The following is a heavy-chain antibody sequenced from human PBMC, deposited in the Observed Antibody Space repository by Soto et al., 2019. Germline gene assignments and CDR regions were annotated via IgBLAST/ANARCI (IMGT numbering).Heavy chain of an antibody. Sequence: GGSLRLSCAASGFTFSSYGMHWVRQAPGKGLEWVAVISYDGSNKYYADSVKGRFTISRDNSKNTLYLQMNSLRAEDTAVYYCAKDRALTIFVGWFDPWGQGTLVTVSS. J-gene: IGHJ5*02. V-gene: IGHV3-30*18. D-gene: IGHD3-3*01. CDR3: AKDRALTIFVGWFDP. CDR1: GFTFSSYG. CDR2: ISYDGSNK.